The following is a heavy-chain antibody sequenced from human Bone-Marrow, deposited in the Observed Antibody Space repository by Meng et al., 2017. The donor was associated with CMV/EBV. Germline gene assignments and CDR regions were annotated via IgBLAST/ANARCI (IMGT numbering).Heavy chain of an antibody. CDR1: GVTFSSYA. J-gene: IGHJ4*02. CDR2: ISGSGGST. CDR3: AKDRAATIHFDY. V-gene: IGHV3-23*01. D-gene: IGHD5-24*01. Sequence: GESLKISCAASGVTFSSYAMSWVRQAPGKGLEWVSAISGSGGSTYYADSVKGRFTISRDNSKNTLYLQMNSLRAEDTAVYYCAKDRAATIHFDYWGQGTLLTVS.